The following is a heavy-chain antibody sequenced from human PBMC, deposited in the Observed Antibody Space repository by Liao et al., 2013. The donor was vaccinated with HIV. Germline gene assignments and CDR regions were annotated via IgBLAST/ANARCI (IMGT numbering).Heavy chain of an antibody. CDR1: DGPISSDY. J-gene: IGHJ2*01. V-gene: IGHV4-59*01. Sequence: QVQLQESGPGLVKPSETLSLRCTVSDGPISSDYWSWIRQPPGKGLEWLGYIHGSGSANYNPSLKSRVDISVDMSKNQIHLDLRSVSAADTGVYYCARGAGGIAPPPWYFDLWGRGTLVTLS. D-gene: IGHD6-13*01. CDR3: ARGAGGIAPPPWYFDL. CDR2: IHGSGSA.